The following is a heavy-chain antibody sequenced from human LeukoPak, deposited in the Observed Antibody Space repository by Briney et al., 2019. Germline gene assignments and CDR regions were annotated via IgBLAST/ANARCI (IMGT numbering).Heavy chain of an antibody. D-gene: IGHD6-13*01. CDR3: ARGDSSSWYAGDWFDP. Sequence: ASVKVSCKASGYTFASYTIHWVRQAPGQRLEWMGWINAGNGNTKYSQKFQGRVTITRDTSASTAYMELNSLRSEDTAVYYCARGDSSSWYAGDWFDPWGQGTQVTVSS. CDR2: INAGNGNT. V-gene: IGHV1-3*01. CDR1: GYTFASYT. J-gene: IGHJ5*02.